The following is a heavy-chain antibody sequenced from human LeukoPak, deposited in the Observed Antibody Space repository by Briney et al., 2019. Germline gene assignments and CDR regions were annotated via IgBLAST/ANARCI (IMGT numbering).Heavy chain of an antibody. V-gene: IGHV5-51*01. CDR1: GYSFTSYW. Sequence: GESLKISCKGSGYSFTSYWIGWVRQMPGKGLEWMGIIYPGDSDTRYSPSFQGQVTISADKSIRTAYLQWSSLKASDTAMYYCARQSPQYSGSYWSFDYWGQGTLVTVPS. CDR3: ARQSPQYSGSYWSFDY. D-gene: IGHD1-26*01. J-gene: IGHJ4*02. CDR2: IYPGDSDT.